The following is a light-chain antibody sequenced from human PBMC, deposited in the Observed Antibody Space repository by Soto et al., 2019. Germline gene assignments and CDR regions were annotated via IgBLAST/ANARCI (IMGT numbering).Light chain of an antibody. CDR1: QSIANY. CDR3: QQSYSTPRT. J-gene: IGKJ1*01. V-gene: IGKV1-39*01. CDR2: AAS. Sequence: DIQMTQSPSSLSASVGDRVTITCRASQSIANYLNWYQQKSGKAPELLIYAASSLHSGVPSRFSGSGSETDFTLTISTLQSEDFATYYCQQSYSTPRTFGQGTKVDIK.